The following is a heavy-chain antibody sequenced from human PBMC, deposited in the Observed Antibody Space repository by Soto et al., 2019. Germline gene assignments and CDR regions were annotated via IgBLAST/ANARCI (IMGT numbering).Heavy chain of an antibody. V-gene: IGHV1-24*01. Sequence: AASVKVSCKVSGYTLTELSMHWVRQAPGKGLEWMGGFDPEDAEIIYAQKFQGRVTMTEDTSTDTAYMELRSLRSEDTAVYYCAGITMIVVGAYGMDVWGQGTTVTVSS. D-gene: IGHD3-22*01. CDR3: AGITMIVVGAYGMDV. CDR2: FDPEDAEI. CDR1: GYTLTELS. J-gene: IGHJ6*02.